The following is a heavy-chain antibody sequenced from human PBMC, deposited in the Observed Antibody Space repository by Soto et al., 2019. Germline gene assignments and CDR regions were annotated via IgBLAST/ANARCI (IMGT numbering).Heavy chain of an antibody. V-gene: IGHV3-74*01. D-gene: IGHD3-3*01. Sequence: PGGSLRLSCAASGFTFSSYWMHWVRQAPGKGLVWVSRINSDGSGTSYADSVKGRFTISRDDAKNTLYLQMNSLRAEDTAVYYCARDGEYYDFWSGYWTDYYYYGMDVWGQGTTVTVSS. J-gene: IGHJ6*02. CDR3: ARDGEYYDFWSGYWTDYYYYGMDV. CDR2: INSDGSGT. CDR1: GFTFSSYW.